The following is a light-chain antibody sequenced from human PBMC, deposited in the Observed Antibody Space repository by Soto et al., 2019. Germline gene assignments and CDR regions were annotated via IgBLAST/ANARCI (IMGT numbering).Light chain of an antibody. Sequence: QSALTQPRSVSGSPGQSVTISCSGTGNVDYNYVSWYQQFPGRAPKLIIYEVTKRPSGVPDRFSGSESGNTASLIISGLQAEDEAHYYCCAYAGDSTPVVLGGGTKVTVL. V-gene: IGLV2-11*01. J-gene: IGLJ2*01. CDR2: EVT. CDR3: CAYAGDSTPVV. CDR1: GNVDYNY.